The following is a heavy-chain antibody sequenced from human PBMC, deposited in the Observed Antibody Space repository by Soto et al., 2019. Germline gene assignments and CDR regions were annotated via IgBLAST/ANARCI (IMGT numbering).Heavy chain of an antibody. CDR1: GFTFSSYG. CDR2: ISYDGSNK. J-gene: IGHJ4*02. D-gene: IGHD2-15*01. CDR3: AKVGGIGVAHFDY. V-gene: IGHV3-30*18. Sequence: QVQLVESGGGVVQPGRSLRLSCAASGFTFSSYGMHWVRQAPGKGLEWVAVISYDGSNKYYADSVKGRFTISRDNSKNTLYLQMNSLRAEDTAVYYCAKVGGIGVAHFDYWGQGTLVTVSS.